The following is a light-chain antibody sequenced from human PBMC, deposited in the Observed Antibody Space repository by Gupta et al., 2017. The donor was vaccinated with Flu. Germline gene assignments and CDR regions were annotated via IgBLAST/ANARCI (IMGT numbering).Light chain of an antibody. Sequence: QSALPQPASVSGSPGQSITISCVGSSSDIGVYNFVSWYRQYPGKAPELVIYEVNYRPSGVSYRFSGSKSGHTASLTISGLQPEDEADYYCSSYSTITTWVFGGGTKLTVL. CDR2: EVN. CDR3: SSYSTITTWV. V-gene: IGLV2-14*01. J-gene: IGLJ3*02. CDR1: SSDIGVYNF.